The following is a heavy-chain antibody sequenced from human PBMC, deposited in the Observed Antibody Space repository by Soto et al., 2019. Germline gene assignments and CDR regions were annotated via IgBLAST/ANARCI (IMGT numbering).Heavy chain of an antibody. CDR1: GGSISSGGYY. CDR2: IHYSGST. Sequence: QVQLQESGPGLVKPSQTLSLTCTVSGGSISSGGYYWSWIRQHPGKGLEWIGYIHYSGSTYYNPSLKSRVTISVDTSKSQFSLKLSSVTAADTAVYYCARGSVVAATLFDYWGQGTLVTVSS. V-gene: IGHV4-31*03. J-gene: IGHJ4*02. D-gene: IGHD2-15*01. CDR3: ARGSVVAATLFDY.